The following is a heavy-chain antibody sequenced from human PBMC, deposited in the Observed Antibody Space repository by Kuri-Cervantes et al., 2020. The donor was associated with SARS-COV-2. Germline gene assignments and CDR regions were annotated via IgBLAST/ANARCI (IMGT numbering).Heavy chain of an antibody. J-gene: IGHJ4*02. CDR2: IYYSGST. D-gene: IGHD6-6*01. V-gene: IGHV4-59*08. Sequence: ESLKISCTASGGSISSYYWSWIRQPPGKGLEWIGYIYYSGSTNYNPSLKSRVTISVDTSKNQFSLKLSSVTAADTAVYYCARAHPSSSSPPFFDYWGQGTLVTVSS. CDR3: ARAHPSSSSPPFFDY. CDR1: GGSISSYY.